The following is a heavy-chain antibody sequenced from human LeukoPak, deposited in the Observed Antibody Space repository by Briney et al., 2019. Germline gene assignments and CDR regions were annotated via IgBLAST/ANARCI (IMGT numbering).Heavy chain of an antibody. CDR1: GGSISSYY. J-gene: IGHJ4*02. CDR3: ASRSSIWSGYQDTLYYFDS. V-gene: IGHV4-59*01. Sequence: SETLSLTCTVSGGSISSYYWSWIRQPPGKRLEWIGHIYYSGSTNYNPSLKSRVTISVDASKSQFSLKLSSVTAADTAVYYCASRSSIWSGYQDTLYYFDSWGQGTLVTVSS. CDR2: IYYSGST. D-gene: IGHD3-3*01.